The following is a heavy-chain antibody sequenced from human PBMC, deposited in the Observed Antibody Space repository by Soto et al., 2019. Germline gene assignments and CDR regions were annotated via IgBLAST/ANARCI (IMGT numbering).Heavy chain of an antibody. CDR1: SGSISSSNW. V-gene: IGHV4-4*02. J-gene: IGHJ6*03. Sequence: QVQLQESGPGLVKPSGTLSLTCVVSSGSISSSNWWSWVRQPPGKGLEWIGEIYHSGSTNYNPYLQSPLTISVDNSKNQFSLKLSSVTAADTAVYYCARSSPGDISYSYYMDVWGKGTTVTVSS. CDR2: IYHSGST. D-gene: IGHD2-21*01. CDR3: ARSSPGDISYSYYMDV.